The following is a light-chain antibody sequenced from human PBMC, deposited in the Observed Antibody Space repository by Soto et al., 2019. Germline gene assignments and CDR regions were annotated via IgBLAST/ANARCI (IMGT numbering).Light chain of an antibody. CDR2: DAS. CDR1: QTISNW. Sequence: DIQMTQSPSTLSASVVDRVTITCLASQTISNWLAWYQQKPGKAPKLLIYDASTLESEVPSRFSGSGSGTEFTLTITSLQPDDFATYYCQHYDSYSTWTFGQGTKVDIK. CDR3: QHYDSYSTWT. V-gene: IGKV1-5*01. J-gene: IGKJ1*01.